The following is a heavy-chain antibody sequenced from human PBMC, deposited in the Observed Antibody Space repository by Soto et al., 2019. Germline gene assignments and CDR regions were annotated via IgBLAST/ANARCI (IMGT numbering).Heavy chain of an antibody. CDR1: GFNFSNYW. CDR2: INQHGTEK. V-gene: IGHV3-7*05. J-gene: IGHJ4*02. CDR3: ATDILDY. Sequence: EVQLVESGGDLVPPGGSLRLSCVASGFNFSNYWMTWVRQAPGKGLEWVANINQHGTEKFYVDSVEGWFSISRDNAYHSVYLQMNSLRAEDTATYYCATDILDYWGQGTSVTVSS.